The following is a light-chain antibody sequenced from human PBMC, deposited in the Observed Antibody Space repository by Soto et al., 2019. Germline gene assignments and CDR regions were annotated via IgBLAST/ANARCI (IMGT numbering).Light chain of an antibody. CDR2: EVS. J-gene: IGLJ1*01. CDR3: SSYTSSSTLGV. Sequence: QSVLTQPASVSGSPGQSITISCTGTSSDVGGYNYVSWYQQHPGKAPKLMIYEVSNRPSGVSNRFSGSKSGNTASLTISGLQAEDVADYYCSSYTSSSTLGVLGTGTKVTV. V-gene: IGLV2-14*01. CDR1: SSDVGGYNY.